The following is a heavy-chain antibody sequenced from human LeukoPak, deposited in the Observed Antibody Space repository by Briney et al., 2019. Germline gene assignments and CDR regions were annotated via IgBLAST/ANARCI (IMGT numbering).Heavy chain of an antibody. CDR3: AKEYCSNGVCYVGFDS. Sequence: GGSLRLSCAASGFTFSSFAMTWVRQAPGKGLEWVSGFDGNGPNTYYADSVKGRWTISRDNSKNTLNLRLNSLRAEDTAVYFCAKEYCSNGVCYVGFDSWGQGTLVTVSS. D-gene: IGHD2-8*01. CDR2: FDGNGPNT. J-gene: IGHJ4*02. V-gene: IGHV3-23*01. CDR1: GFTFSSFA.